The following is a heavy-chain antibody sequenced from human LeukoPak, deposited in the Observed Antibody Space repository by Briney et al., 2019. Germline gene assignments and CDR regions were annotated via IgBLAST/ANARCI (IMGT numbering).Heavy chain of an antibody. CDR1: EFTVSSNY. CDR2: IYSGGST. J-gene: IGHJ4*02. CDR3: ARARGYSSSWPDY. D-gene: IGHD6-13*01. V-gene: IGHV3-53*01. Sequence: PGGSLRLSCAASEFTVSSNYMTWVRQAPGKGLEWVSVIYSGGSTYYADSVKGRFTISRDNSKNTLYLQMNSLRAEDTAVYYCARARGYSSSWPDYWGQGTLVTVSS.